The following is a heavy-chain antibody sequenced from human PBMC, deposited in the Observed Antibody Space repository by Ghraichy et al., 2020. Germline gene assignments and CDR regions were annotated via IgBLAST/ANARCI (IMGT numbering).Heavy chain of an antibody. Sequence: GGSLRLSCAASGFSFDDYAMHWVRQAPGKGLEWVSGISWNSGTIGYADSVKGRFTISRDNAKNSLYWQMNSLRPEDTDLYYCARDTRVRWSRYYGMDVWGQGTTVTVCS. D-gene: IGHD3-10*01. CDR1: GFSFDDYA. CDR3: ARDTRVRWSRYYGMDV. V-gene: IGHV3-9*01. CDR2: ISWNSGTI. J-gene: IGHJ6*02.